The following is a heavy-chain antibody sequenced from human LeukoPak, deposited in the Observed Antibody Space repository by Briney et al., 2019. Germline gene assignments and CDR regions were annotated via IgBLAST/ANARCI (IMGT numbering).Heavy chain of an antibody. V-gene: IGHV4-39*07. CDR1: GASLSSSTYY. CDR2: VYYSGRT. Sequence: SETLSLTRTASGASLSSSTYYWGWVRQTPGKGLEWIGSVYYSGRTYYNSSLKSRVTISVDTSKNQFSLKLSSVTAADTAVYYCARDQDYMDVWGKGTTVTISS. J-gene: IGHJ6*03. CDR3: ARDQDYMDV.